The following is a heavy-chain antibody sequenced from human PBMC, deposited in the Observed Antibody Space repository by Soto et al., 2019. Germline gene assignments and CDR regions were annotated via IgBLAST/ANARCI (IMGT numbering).Heavy chain of an antibody. CDR3: ARVQAVPGIYNYYGLDV. CDR1: GYTYTSYA. CDR2: INAGNGNT. V-gene: IGHV1-3*01. J-gene: IGHJ6*02. Sequence: SVKLSCKAYGYTYTSYAMHCVRQAPGQRLEWMGWINAGNGNTKYSQKFQGRVTIIADESTTTAYMELSSLISEDTAVYYCARVQAVPGIYNYYGLDVWGQGTTVTVSS. D-gene: IGHD6-19*01.